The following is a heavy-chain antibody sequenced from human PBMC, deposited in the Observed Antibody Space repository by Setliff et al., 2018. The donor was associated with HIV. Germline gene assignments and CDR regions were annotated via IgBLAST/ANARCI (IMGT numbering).Heavy chain of an antibody. CDR2: VNHSGNT. CDR1: GESFSGYY. V-gene: IGHV4-34*01. D-gene: IGHD3-22*01. J-gene: IGHJ6*03. Sequence: SETLSLTCAVYGESFSGYYWTWIRQPPGKGLEWIGEVNHSGNTNYNPSLKSRVTISADTSKSQFSLKLTSVTAADTAVYYCARAFFFDTSGYRSYYHYMDVWGKGTTVTVSS. CDR3: ARAFFFDTSGYRSYYHYMDV.